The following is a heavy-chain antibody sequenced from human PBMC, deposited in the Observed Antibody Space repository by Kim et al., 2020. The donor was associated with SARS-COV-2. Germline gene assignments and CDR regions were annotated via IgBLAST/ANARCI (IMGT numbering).Heavy chain of an antibody. CDR3: AKDRDCSGGSCYYPSNFYYYYYGMDV. CDR2: ISYDGSNK. D-gene: IGHD2-15*01. Sequence: GGSLRLSCAASGFTFSSYGMHWVRQAPGKGLEWVAVISYDGSNKYYADSVKGRFTISRDNSKNTLYLQMNSLRAEDTAVYYCAKDRDCSGGSCYYPSNFYYYYYGMDVWGQGTTVTVSS. V-gene: IGHV3-30*18. J-gene: IGHJ6*02. CDR1: GFTFSSYG.